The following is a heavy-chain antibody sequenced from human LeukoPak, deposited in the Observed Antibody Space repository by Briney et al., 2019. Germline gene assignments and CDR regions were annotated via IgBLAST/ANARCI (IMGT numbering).Heavy chain of an antibody. Sequence: GGSLRLSCAASGFTFGNYAMNWGRQAPGKGLEWVSSIVGSGDSTIYADSVKGRFTISRDNSKHTLYLQMNSLRAEDTAVYYCAKGNTGSYYSALDYWGQGILVTVSS. CDR2: IVGSGDST. CDR3: AKGNTGSYYSALDY. CDR1: GFTFGNYA. J-gene: IGHJ4*02. D-gene: IGHD1-26*01. V-gene: IGHV3-23*01.